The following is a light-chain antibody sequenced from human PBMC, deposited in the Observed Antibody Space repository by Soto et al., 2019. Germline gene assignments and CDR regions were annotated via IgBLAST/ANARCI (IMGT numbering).Light chain of an antibody. Sequence: EIVLTQSPGTLSLSPGERATLSCRASQSVSSSYLAWYQQKPGQAPRLLIYGASSRATGIPDRFSGSGSGTDFTLTINRLELEDFAVYYCHQYNNWPFTFGPGTKVDIK. CDR1: QSVSSSY. J-gene: IGKJ3*01. CDR2: GAS. CDR3: HQYNNWPFT. V-gene: IGKV3-20*01.